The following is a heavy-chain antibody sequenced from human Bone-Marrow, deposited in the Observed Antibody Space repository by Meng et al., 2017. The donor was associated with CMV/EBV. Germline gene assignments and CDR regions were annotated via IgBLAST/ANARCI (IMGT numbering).Heavy chain of an antibody. CDR2: INPNSGGT. CDR1: GYTFTGYY. V-gene: IGHV1-2*02. J-gene: IGHJ4*02. D-gene: IGHD4-17*01. Sequence: ASVKVSCKASGYTFTGYYMHWVRQAPGQGLEWMGWINPNSGGTNYAQKLQGRVTMTTDTSTSTAYMELRSLRSDDTAVYYCARVGVQYGDYDPRFDYWGQGTLVTVSS. CDR3: ARVGVQYGDYDPRFDY.